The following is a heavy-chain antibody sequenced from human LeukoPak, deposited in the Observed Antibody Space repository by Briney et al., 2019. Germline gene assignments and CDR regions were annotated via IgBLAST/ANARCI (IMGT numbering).Heavy chain of an antibody. Sequence: SVKVSCKASGGTFSSYAISWVRQAPGQGLEWMGGIIPIFGTANYAQKFQGRVTITADESTSTAYMELSSPRSEDTAVYYCARSRNSSGYYYYYYMDVWGKGTTVTVSS. CDR3: ARSRNSSGYYYYYYMDV. CDR2: IIPIFGTA. V-gene: IGHV1-69*13. J-gene: IGHJ6*03. CDR1: GGTFSSYA. D-gene: IGHD3-22*01.